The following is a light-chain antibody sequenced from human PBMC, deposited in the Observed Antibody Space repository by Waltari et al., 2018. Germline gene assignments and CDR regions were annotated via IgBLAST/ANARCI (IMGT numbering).Light chain of an antibody. CDR2: DVS. Sequence: QSALTQPRSVSGSPGQSVTISCTGTSSDVGGYNYVSWFQQHPGKAPKLMMNDVSKRPSGVPDRFSGSKSGNTASLTISGLQADDETDYYCCSYAGRYTWVFGGGTKLTVL. J-gene: IGLJ3*02. V-gene: IGLV2-11*01. CDR1: SSDVGGYNY. CDR3: CSYAGRYTWV.